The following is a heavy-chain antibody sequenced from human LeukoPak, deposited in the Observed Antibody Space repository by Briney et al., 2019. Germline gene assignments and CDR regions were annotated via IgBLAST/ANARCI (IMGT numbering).Heavy chain of an antibody. Sequence: PSETLSLTCTVSGYSMSSGYYWGWIRQPPEKGLEWIGSMYHTGSTYYNPSLKSRVTISVDTSKNQFSLKLSSVTAADTAVYYCARDDIVATIVDYWGQGTLVTVSS. CDR2: MYHTGST. CDR3: ARDDIVATIVDY. V-gene: IGHV4-38-2*02. J-gene: IGHJ4*02. D-gene: IGHD5-12*01. CDR1: GYSMSSGYY.